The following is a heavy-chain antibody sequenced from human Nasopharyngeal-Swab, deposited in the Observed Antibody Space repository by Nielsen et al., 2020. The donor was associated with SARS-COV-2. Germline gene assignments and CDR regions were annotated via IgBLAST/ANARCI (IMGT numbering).Heavy chain of an antibody. J-gene: IGHJ4*02. V-gene: IGHV3-23*01. Sequence: GGSLRLSCAASGFTFTNYVMTWVRQAPGKGLEWISGITGSGGRTYYADSVKGRFTISRDNSKNTLYLQMNTLRAEDTAVYYCAKGMCGPAAGPDYFDYWGQGNLVTVSS. D-gene: IGHD6-13*01. CDR3: AKGMCGPAAGPDYFDY. CDR1: GFTFTNYV. CDR2: ITGSGGRT.